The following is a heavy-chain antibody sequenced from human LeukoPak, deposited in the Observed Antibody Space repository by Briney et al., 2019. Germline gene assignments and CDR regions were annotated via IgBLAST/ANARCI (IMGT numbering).Heavy chain of an antibody. V-gene: IGHV3-48*03. Sequence: PGGSLRLSCAASGFTFSSYEMNWVRQAPGKGLEWVSYISSSGSTIYYADSVKGRFTISRDNAKNSLYLQVNSLRAEDTAVYYCAREGPTAKYTYYYYYGMDVWGQGTTVTVSS. D-gene: IGHD1-26*01. CDR2: ISSSGSTI. J-gene: IGHJ6*02. CDR3: AREGPTAKYTYYYYYGMDV. CDR1: GFTFSSYE.